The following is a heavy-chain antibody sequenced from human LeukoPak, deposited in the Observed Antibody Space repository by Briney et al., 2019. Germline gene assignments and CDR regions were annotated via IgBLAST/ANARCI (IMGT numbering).Heavy chain of an antibody. V-gene: IGHV3-23*01. CDR1: GFTFSSYA. D-gene: IGHD4-23*01. J-gene: IGHJ4*02. CDR3: ARDLGKIGGNSSPFDY. Sequence: GGSLRLSCAASGFTFSSYAMSWVRQAPRKGLEWVSAISGSGGSTYYADSVKGRFTISRDNAKNSLYLQMNGLRAEDTAVYYCARDLGKIGGNSSPFDYWGQGTLVTVSS. CDR2: ISGSGGST.